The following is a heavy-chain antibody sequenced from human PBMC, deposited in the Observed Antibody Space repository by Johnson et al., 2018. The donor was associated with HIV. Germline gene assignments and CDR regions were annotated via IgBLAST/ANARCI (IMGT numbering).Heavy chain of an antibody. CDR1: GFTVSSNY. Sequence: VQLVESGGGLVQPGGSLRLSCAASGFTVSSNYMSWVRQAPGKGLEWVSVLYSGGSTYYADSVKGRFTISRDNSTNTLYLQMNSLRAEDTAVYYCARDSETYGMDAFDIWGQGTMVTVSS. J-gene: IGHJ3*02. D-gene: IGHD4-17*01. CDR2: LYSGGST. CDR3: ARDSETYGMDAFDI. V-gene: IGHV3-66*01.